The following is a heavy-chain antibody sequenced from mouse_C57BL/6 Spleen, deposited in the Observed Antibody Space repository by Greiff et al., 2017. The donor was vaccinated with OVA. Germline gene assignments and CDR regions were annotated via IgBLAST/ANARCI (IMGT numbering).Heavy chain of an antibody. Sequence: VQLQQSGPELVKPGASVKISCKASGYTFTDYYMNWVKQSHGKSLEWIGDINPNNGGTSYNQKFKGKATLTVDKSSSTAYMELRSLSSKASAVYYCASAGAGTFAYWGQGTLVTVSA. J-gene: IGHJ3*01. V-gene: IGHV1-26*01. CDR1: GYTFTDYY. D-gene: IGHD3-3*01. CDR3: ASAGAGTFAY. CDR2: INPNNGGT.